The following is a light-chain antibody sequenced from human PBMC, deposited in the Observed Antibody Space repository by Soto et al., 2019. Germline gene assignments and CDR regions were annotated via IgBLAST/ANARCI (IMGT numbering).Light chain of an antibody. J-gene: IGKJ4*01. CDR3: QQYGSSPLA. Sequence: EIVLTQSPGALSLSPGERATLSCRASQSVSSSYLAWYQQKPGQAPRLLIYGASSRATGIPDSFSGSGSGTDFALTISRLEPEDVAVYYCQQYGSSPLAFGGRTKLE. V-gene: IGKV3-20*01. CDR1: QSVSSSY. CDR2: GAS.